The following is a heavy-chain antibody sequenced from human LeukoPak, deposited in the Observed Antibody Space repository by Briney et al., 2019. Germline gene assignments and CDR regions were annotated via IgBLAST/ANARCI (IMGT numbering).Heavy chain of an antibody. CDR1: GYTFTGYY. CDR3: ARDLIWFGESNVDY. D-gene: IGHD3-10*01. J-gene: IGHJ4*02. V-gene: IGHV1-2*02. CDR2: INPNSGGT. Sequence: ASVKVSCKASGYTFTGYYMHWVRQAPGQGLEWMEWINPNSGGTNYAQKFQGRVTMTRDTSISTAYMELSRLRSDDTAVYYCARDLIWFGESNVDYWGQGTLVTVSS.